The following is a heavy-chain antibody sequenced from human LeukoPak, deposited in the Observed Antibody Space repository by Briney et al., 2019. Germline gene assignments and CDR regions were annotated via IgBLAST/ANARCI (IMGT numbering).Heavy chain of an antibody. CDR3: AREAGGSFDY. J-gene: IGHJ4*02. V-gene: IGHV3-30*01. D-gene: IGHD1-26*01. CDR2: ISYDGSNK. Sequence: GGSLRLSCAASGFTFSSYAMHWVRQAPGKGLEWVAVISYDGSNKYYADSVKGRFTISRDNSKNTLYLQMNSLRAEDTAVYYCAREAGGSFDYWGQGTLVTVSS. CDR1: GFTFSSYA.